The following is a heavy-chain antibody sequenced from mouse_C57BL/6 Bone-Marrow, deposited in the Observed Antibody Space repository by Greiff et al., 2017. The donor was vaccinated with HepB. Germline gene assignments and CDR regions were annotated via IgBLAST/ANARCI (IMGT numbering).Heavy chain of an antibody. Sequence: QVQLQQPGAELVMPGASVKLSCKASGYTFTSYWMHWVKQRPGQGLEWIGEIDPSDSYTNYNQKFKGKSTLTVDKSSSTAYMQLSNLTSEDSAVYYCSYGNYVAMDYWGQGTSVTGSS. D-gene: IGHD2-1*01. CDR3: SYGNYVAMDY. V-gene: IGHV1-69*01. CDR1: GYTFTSYW. J-gene: IGHJ4*01. CDR2: IDPSDSYT.